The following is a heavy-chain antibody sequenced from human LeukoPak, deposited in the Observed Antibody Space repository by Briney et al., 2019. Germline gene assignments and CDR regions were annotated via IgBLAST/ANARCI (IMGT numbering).Heavy chain of an antibody. D-gene: IGHD6-13*01. Sequence: ASVKVSCKASGFTFTTYYMHWVRQAPGQGPEWMGWINPYSGGTNSAQQFQGRVTMTRDTSISTAYMELSGLRSDDTAVYYCARATYTSTWYHDGFDIWGQGTTVTVSS. CDR3: ARATYTSTWYHDGFDI. J-gene: IGHJ3*02. CDR2: INPYSGGT. CDR1: GFTFTTYY. V-gene: IGHV1-2*02.